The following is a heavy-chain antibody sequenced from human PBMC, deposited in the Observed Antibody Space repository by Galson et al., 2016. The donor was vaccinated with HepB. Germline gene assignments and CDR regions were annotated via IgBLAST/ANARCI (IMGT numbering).Heavy chain of an antibody. D-gene: IGHD3-9*01. CDR1: GDSITSNSFS. Sequence: SETLSLTCTVTGDSITSNSFSWGWIRQSPGKGLEWIGNIDGSGNTYYNPSLKTRVTISVDTAKTQFSLSLTSVTAADTAVYYCARNVLRFFDWSKHFDYWGQGTRVTVSP. CDR2: IDGSGNT. V-gene: IGHV4-39*01. J-gene: IGHJ4*02. CDR3: ARNVLRFFDWSKHFDY.